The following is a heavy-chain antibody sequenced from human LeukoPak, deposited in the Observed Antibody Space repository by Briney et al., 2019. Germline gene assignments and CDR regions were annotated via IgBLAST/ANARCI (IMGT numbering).Heavy chain of an antibody. CDR1: GGSISSGSYY. V-gene: IGHV4-61*02. J-gene: IGHJ4*02. CDR3: ARGYSGYSFDY. Sequence: SETLSLTCTVSGGSISSGSYYWSWIRQPAGKGLEWIGRIYTSGSTNYNPSLKSRVTISVDTSKNQFSLKLSSVTAADTAVYYCARGYSGYSFDYWGQGTLVTVSS. CDR2: IYTSGST. D-gene: IGHD5-12*01.